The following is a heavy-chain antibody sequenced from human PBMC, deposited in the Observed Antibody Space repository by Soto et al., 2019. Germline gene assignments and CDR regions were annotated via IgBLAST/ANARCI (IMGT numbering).Heavy chain of an antibody. CDR2: IYWNDDK. Sequence: SGPTLVNPTQTLTLTCTFSGFSLSTSGVGVGWIRQPPGKALEWLALIYWNDDKRYSPSLKSRLTITKDTSKNQVVLTMTNMDPVDTATYYCAHIPEDIVVVPAAIAFDPWGQGTLVTVSS. D-gene: IGHD2-2*01. CDR3: AHIPEDIVVVPAAIAFDP. CDR1: GFSLSTSGVG. V-gene: IGHV2-5*01. J-gene: IGHJ5*02.